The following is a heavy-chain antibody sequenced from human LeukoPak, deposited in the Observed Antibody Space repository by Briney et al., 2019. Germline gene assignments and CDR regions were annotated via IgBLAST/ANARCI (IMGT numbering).Heavy chain of an antibody. Sequence: GASVKVSCKASGGTFSSYAISWVRQAPGQGLEWMGRIIPILGIANYAQKFQGRVTITADESTSTAYMELISLRSEDTAVYYCARDRRLHPMDVWGKGTTVTVSS. CDR1: GGTFSSYA. V-gene: IGHV1-69*04. J-gene: IGHJ6*03. CDR2: IIPILGIA. D-gene: IGHD4-11*01. CDR3: ARDRRLHPMDV.